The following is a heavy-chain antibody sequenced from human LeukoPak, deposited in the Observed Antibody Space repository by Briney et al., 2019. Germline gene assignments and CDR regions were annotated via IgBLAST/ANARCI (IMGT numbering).Heavy chain of an antibody. V-gene: IGHV1-2*02. CDR2: INPNSGGT. J-gene: IGHJ4*02. Sequence: GASVNVSCKASGYTFTGYYMHWVRQAPGQGLEWMGWINPNSGGTNYAQKSQGRVTMTRDTAISTAYMELSRLRSDDTAVYYCARDSGRITIFLAVPNYFDYWGQGTLVTVSS. CDR1: GYTFTGYY. CDR3: ARDSGRITIFLAVPNYFDY. D-gene: IGHD3-9*01.